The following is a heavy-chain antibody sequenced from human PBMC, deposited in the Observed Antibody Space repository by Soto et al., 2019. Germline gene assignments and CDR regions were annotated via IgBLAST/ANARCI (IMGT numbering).Heavy chain of an antibody. V-gene: IGHV4-59*11. D-gene: IGHD3-16*01. J-gene: IGHJ5*02. CDR1: GGSMSGLY. CDR2: VYSNGAT. CDR3: ARGMDRKIGLFDL. Sequence: QVQLQEAGPGLVKPSETLSITCNVSGGSMSGLYWSWIRQSPLKGLEWIGYVYSNGATNYNPSFKGRVSLSVDTSQNQFSLKLTSVTAADTPVYYCARGMDRKIGLFDLWGPGNLITVAS.